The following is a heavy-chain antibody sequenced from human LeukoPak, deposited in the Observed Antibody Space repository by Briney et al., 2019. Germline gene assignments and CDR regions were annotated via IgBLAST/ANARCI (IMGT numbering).Heavy chain of an antibody. CDR3: ARASTAMPSGAFDI. D-gene: IGHD5-18*01. J-gene: IGHJ3*02. CDR1: GYTFTSYG. CDR2: IIPIFGTA. V-gene: IGHV1-69*05. Sequence: SVKVSCKASGYTFTSYGISWVRQAPGQGLEWMGGIIPIFGTANYAQKFQGRVTITTDESTSTAYMELSSLRSEDTAVYYCARASTAMPSGAFDIWGQGTMVTVSS.